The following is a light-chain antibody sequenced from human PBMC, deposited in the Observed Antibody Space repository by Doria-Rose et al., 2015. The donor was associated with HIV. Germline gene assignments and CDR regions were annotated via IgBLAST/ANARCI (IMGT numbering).Light chain of an antibody. J-gene: IGKJ1*01. CDR2: DGS. CDR1: QSFSSTY. V-gene: IGKV3-20*01. CDR3: HQYGTSWT. Sequence: LTQSPGTLSLSPGERATLSCRASQSFSSTYLAWYQQKPGQAPSLLIYDGSTRATGIPDRFSASGSGTDFTLTINRLEPEDFALYYCHQYGTSWTFGQGTRVEI.